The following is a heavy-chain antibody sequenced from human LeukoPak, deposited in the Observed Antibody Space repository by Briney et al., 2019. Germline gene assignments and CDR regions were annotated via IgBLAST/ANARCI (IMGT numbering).Heavy chain of an antibody. Sequence: GGSLRLSCAASGFTFSSYWMSWVRQAPGKGLEWVANIKQEGSEKYYADSVKGRFTISRDNSKNTLYLQMNSLRAEDTAVYYCAKMYYDFWSGLPYYFDYWGQGTLVTVSS. CDR1: GFTFSSYW. V-gene: IGHV3-7*01. CDR3: AKMYYDFWSGLPYYFDY. D-gene: IGHD3-3*01. CDR2: IKQEGSEK. J-gene: IGHJ4*02.